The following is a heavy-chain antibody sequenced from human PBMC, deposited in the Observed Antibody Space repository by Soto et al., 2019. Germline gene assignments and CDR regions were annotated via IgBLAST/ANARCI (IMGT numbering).Heavy chain of an antibody. CDR1: GGSISSGDYY. CDR3: ARSGSSPLWPLRYLDY. CDR2: IYYSGRT. J-gene: IGHJ4*02. V-gene: IGHV4-30-4*01. D-gene: IGHD3-10*01. Sequence: QVQLQESRPGLVKPSQTLSLTSTVSGGSISSGDYYWSWIRQPPGMGLEWLGYIYYSGRTYYNPSLKSRVTITLGTSKNQFALKLSSVTAADTAVYYCARSGSSPLWPLRYLDYGGQGTLVTVSS.